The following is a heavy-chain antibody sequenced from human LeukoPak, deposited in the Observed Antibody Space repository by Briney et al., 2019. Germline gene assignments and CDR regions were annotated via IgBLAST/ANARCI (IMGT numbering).Heavy chain of an antibody. J-gene: IGHJ2*01. CDR3: ARVGVPAAMTYWYFDL. V-gene: IGHV1-69*13. D-gene: IGHD2-2*01. CDR2: IIPIFGTA. CDR1: GYTFTSYG. Sequence: SVKVSCKASGYTFTSYGISWVRQAPGQGLEWMGGIIPIFGTANYAQKFQGRVTITADESTSTAYMELSSLRSEDTAVYYCARVGVPAAMTYWYFDLWGRGTLVTVSS.